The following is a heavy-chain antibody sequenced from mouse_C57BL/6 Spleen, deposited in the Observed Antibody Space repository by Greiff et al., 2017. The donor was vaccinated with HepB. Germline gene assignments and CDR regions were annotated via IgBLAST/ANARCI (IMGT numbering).Heavy chain of an antibody. D-gene: IGHD4-1*01. CDR3: AREGELGPWFAY. CDR2: IYPGDGDT. V-gene: IGHV1-82*01. CDR1: GYAFSSSW. Sequence: VQLQESGPELVKPGASVKISCKASGYAFSSSWMNWVKQRPGKGLEWIGRIYPGDGDTNYNGKFKGKATLTADKSSSTAYMQLSSLTSEDSAVYFCAREGELGPWFAYWGQGTLVTVSA. J-gene: IGHJ3*01.